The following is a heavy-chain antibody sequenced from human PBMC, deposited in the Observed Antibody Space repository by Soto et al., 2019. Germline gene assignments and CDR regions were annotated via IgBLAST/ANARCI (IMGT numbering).Heavy chain of an antibody. V-gene: IGHV6-1*01. J-gene: IGHJ6*02. Sequence: PSQTLSLTCAISGDSVSSNSAAWNWIRQSPSRGLERLGRTYYRYKWYNDYAVSVKSRITINPDTSKNQFSLQLNSVTPEDTAVYYCAREREQLPSTYPHFVDVWGQGTTVTVSS. D-gene: IGHD6-6*01. CDR3: AREREQLPSTYPHFVDV. CDR1: GDSVSSNSAA. CDR2: TYYRYKWYN.